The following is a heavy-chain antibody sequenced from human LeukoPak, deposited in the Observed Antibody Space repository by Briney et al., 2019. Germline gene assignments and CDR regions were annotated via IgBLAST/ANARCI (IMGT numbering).Heavy chain of an antibody. D-gene: IGHD3-22*01. CDR3: AREYDSSGYYHYYYYYGMDV. CDR1: GFTFSSYS. Sequence: GGSLRLSCAASGFTFSSYSMNWVRQAPGKGLEWVSSISSSSSYIYYADSVKGQFTISRDNAKNSLYLQMNSLRAEDTAVYYCAREYDSSGYYHYYYYYGMDVWGQGTTVTVSS. J-gene: IGHJ6*02. V-gene: IGHV3-21*01. CDR2: ISSSSSYI.